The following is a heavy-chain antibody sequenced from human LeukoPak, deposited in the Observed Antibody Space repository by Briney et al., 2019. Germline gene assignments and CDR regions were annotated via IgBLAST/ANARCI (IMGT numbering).Heavy chain of an antibody. V-gene: IGHV4-39*01. CDR1: GGSISSSGYY. J-gene: IGHJ6*03. CDR3: ARPTSYYYYYMDV. CDR2: VDYSGST. Sequence: SETLSLTCTVSGGSISSSGYYWGWIRQPPEKGLEWIGNVDYSGSTYYNSSLKSRVTISVDTSKNQFSLQLTSVTAADTAVYYCARPTSYYYYYMDVWGKGTTVIISS. D-gene: IGHD3-16*01.